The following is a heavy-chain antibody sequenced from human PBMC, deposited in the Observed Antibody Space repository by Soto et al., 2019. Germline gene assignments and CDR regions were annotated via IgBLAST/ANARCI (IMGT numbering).Heavy chain of an antibody. CDR2: ISVSGGST. J-gene: IGHJ4*01. V-gene: IGHV3-23*01. CDR3: AKRAYYYYYFDY. D-gene: IGHD3-22*01. CDR1: GFTFSSYA. Sequence: GGSLRLSCAASGFTFSSYAMSWVRQAPGKGLEWVSAISVSGGSTYDADSVNGRFTTSRNNSNTTQYQQMNILRAENTALYYCAKRAYYYYYFDYWGQGTLVTVSS.